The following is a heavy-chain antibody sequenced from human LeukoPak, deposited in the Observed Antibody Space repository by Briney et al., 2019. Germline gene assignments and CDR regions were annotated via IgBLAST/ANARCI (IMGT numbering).Heavy chain of an antibody. CDR3: AKMNDFWSGYVDY. CDR1: GFTFRSYA. V-gene: IGHV3-23*01. D-gene: IGHD3-3*01. CDR2: ISGSGGST. Sequence: GGSLRLSCAASGFTFRSYAMNWVRQTPEKGLEWVSGISGSGGSTYYADSVKGRFTISRDNSKNTLHLQMNSLRVEDTAVYYCAKMNDFWSGYVDYWGQGTLVTVSS. J-gene: IGHJ4*02.